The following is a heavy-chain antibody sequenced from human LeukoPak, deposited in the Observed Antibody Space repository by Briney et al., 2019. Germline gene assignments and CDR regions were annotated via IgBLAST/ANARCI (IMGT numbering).Heavy chain of an antibody. CDR3: ARDRHGSGSYYDY. CDR2: IWYDGSNK. D-gene: IGHD3-10*01. V-gene: IGHV3-33*01. CDR1: GFTFSSYG. J-gene: IGHJ4*02. Sequence: GGSLRLSCAASGFTFSSYGMHRVRQAPGKGLEWVAVIWYDGSNKYYADSVKGRFTISRDNSKNTLYLQMNSLRAEDTAVYYCARDRHGSGSYYDYWGQGALVTVSS.